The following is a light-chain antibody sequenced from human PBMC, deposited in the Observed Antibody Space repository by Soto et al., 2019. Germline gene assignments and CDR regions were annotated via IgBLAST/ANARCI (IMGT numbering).Light chain of an antibody. CDR1: QDIGDW. V-gene: IGKV1-12*01. J-gene: IGKJ2*01. Sequence: DIQMTQSPSSLSASIGDRVTITCRASQDIGDWLAWYQQKPGKAPKLLIYAASSLQSGVPSRFSGSVSRTDFTLTIRNLQAEDFGTYFCQQANSFPHAFGQGTKLEIK. CDR3: QQANSFPHA. CDR2: AAS.